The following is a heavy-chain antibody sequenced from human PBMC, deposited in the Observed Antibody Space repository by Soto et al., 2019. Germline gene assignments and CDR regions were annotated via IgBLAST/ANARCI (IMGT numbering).Heavy chain of an antibody. CDR3: ARVDDYSNYVGFDY. V-gene: IGHV1-69*05. CDR2: IIPIFGTA. CDR1: GGTFSSYA. Sequence: SVKVSCKASGGTFSSYAISWVRQAPGQGLEWMGGIIPIFGTANYAQKFQGRVTMTRDTSTSTVYMELSSLRSEDTAVYYCARVDDYSNYVGFDYWGQGTLVTVSP. J-gene: IGHJ4*02. D-gene: IGHD4-4*01.